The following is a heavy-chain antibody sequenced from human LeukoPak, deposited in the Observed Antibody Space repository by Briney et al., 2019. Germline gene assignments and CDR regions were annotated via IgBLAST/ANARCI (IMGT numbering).Heavy chain of an antibody. J-gene: IGHJ6*03. CDR2: INHSGST. CDR3: ARGIRRSSGYYRYCYYMDV. D-gene: IGHD3-22*01. Sequence: SETLSLTCAVYGGSFSGYYWSWIRQPPGKGLEWIGEINHSGSTNYNPSLKSRVTISVGTSKNQFSLKLSSVTAADTAVYYCARGIRRSSGYYRYCYYMDVWGKGTTVTVSS. V-gene: IGHV4-34*01. CDR1: GGSFSGYY.